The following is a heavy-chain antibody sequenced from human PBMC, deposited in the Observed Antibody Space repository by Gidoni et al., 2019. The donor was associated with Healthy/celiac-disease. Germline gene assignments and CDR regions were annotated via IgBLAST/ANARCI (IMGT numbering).Heavy chain of an antibody. CDR3: ASIGMATIWGMGDY. Sequence: QVQLVQSGAAVKKPGASVKVSCNASVYTFTSYAMHWVRQAPGQRLEWMGWINAGNGNTKYSQKGQGRVTITRDTSASTAYMELSSLRSEDTAVYYCASIGMATIWGMGDYWGQGTLVTVSS. J-gene: IGHJ4*02. CDR1: VYTFTSYA. CDR2: INAGNGNT. V-gene: IGHV1-3*01. D-gene: IGHD3-16*01.